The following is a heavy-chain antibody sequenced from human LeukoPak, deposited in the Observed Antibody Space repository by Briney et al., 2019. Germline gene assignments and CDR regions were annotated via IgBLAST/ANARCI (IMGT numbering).Heavy chain of an antibody. CDR2: ISSSGSTI. CDR3: AGVAMYSSGWYERVFDI. V-gene: IGHV3-48*03. CDR1: GFTFSSYE. Sequence: GGSLRLSCAASGFTFSSYEMNWVRQAPGKGLEWVSYISSSGSTIYYADSVKGRFTISRDNAKNSLYLQMNSLRAEDTAVYYCAGVAMYSSGWYERVFDIWGQGTMVTVSS. D-gene: IGHD6-19*01. J-gene: IGHJ3*02.